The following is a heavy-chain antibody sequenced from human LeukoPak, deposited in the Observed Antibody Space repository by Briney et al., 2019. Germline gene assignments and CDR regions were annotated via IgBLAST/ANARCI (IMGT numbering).Heavy chain of an antibody. V-gene: IGHV1-69*05. D-gene: IGHD1-26*01. CDR2: IIPIFGTA. J-gene: IGHJ1*01. CDR1: GGTFSSYA. CDR3: ASTAVKWELHQGYFQH. Sequence: ASVKVSCKASGGTFSSYAISWVRQAPGQGLEWMGGIIPIFGTANYAQKFQGRVTITTDESTSTAYMELSSLRSEDTAVYYCASTAVKWELHQGYFQHWGQGTLVTVSS.